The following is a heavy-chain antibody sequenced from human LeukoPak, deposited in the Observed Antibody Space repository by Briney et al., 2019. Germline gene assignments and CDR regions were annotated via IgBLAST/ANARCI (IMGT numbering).Heavy chain of an antibody. J-gene: IGHJ5*02. V-gene: IGHV5-51*01. D-gene: IGHD2-2*01. CDR2: IYPDDSDT. Sequence: GESLKISCKGSGYSFASYWIAWVRQMPGKGLEWMGIIYPDDSDTRYSPSFQGQVTISADKAIGTAYLQWSGLKASDAAVYYCARLSSTSQPFDPWGQGTLVTVSS. CDR1: GYSFASYW. CDR3: ARLSSTSQPFDP.